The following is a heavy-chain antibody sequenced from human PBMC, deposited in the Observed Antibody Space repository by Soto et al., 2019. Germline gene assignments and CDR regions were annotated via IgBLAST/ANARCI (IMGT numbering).Heavy chain of an antibody. V-gene: IGHV4-34*01. D-gene: IGHD1-7*01. Sequence: PSETLSLTCAVYGGSFSGYCWSWIRQPPGKGLEWIGEINHSGSTNYNPSLKSRVTISVDTSKNQFSLKLSSVTAADTAVYYCARERITGTTVLDYWGQGTLVTVSS. CDR1: GGSFSGYC. J-gene: IGHJ4*02. CDR3: ARERITGTTVLDY. CDR2: INHSGST.